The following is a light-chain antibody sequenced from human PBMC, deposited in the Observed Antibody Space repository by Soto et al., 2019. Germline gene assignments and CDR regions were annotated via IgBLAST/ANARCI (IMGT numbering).Light chain of an antibody. V-gene: IGLV2-14*01. CDR2: GVS. CDR1: SSDVGASNY. J-gene: IGLJ2*01. Sequence: QSALTQPASVSGSPGQSITISCTGTSSDVGASNYVSWYQHHPGKAPKVMIYGVSDRPSGVSNRFSGSKSGNTASLTISGLQPEDEADYYCSSFTVSSTVVFGGGTKLTVL. CDR3: SSFTVSSTVV.